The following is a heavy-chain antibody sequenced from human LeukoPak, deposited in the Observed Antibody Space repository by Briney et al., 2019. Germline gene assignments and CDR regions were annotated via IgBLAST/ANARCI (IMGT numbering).Heavy chain of an antibody. Sequence: PSETLSLTCTVSGGSISSYYWSWIRQPPGKGLEWIGYIYYSGSTNYNPSLKSRVTISVDTSKNQFSLKLSSVTAADTAVYYCARVLGIAARPRWFDPWGQGTLVTVSS. CDR3: ARVLGIAARPRWFDP. CDR2: IYYSGST. V-gene: IGHV4-59*01. D-gene: IGHD6-6*01. CDR1: GGSISSYY. J-gene: IGHJ5*02.